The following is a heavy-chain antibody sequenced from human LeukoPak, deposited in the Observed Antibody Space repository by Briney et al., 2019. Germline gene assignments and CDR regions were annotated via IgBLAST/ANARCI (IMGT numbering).Heavy chain of an antibody. CDR1: GGSISGSY. CDR3: ARGIESYGDYGY. D-gene: IGHD4-17*01. Sequence: SETLSLTCTVSGGSISGSYWSWIRQPPGKGLEWIAYMYNSGSTNYNTSLKSRVTISIDTSKNQFSLKLSSLTAADTAIYYCARGIESYGDYGYWGQGILVTVSS. V-gene: IGHV4-59*01. CDR2: MYNSGST. J-gene: IGHJ4*02.